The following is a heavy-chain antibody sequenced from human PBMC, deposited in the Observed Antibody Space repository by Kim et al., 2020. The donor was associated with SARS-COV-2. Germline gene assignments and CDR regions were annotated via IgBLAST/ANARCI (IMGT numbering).Heavy chain of an antibody. CDR3: ARYYDFWSGYSKGYGMDV. J-gene: IGHJ6*02. Sequence: GGSLRLSCAASGFTFSSYSMNWVRQAPGKGLEWVSSISSSSSYIYYADSVKGRFTISRDNAKNSLYLQMNSLRAEDTAVYYCARYYDFWSGYSKGYGMDVWGQGTTVTVSS. CDR2: ISSSSSYI. V-gene: IGHV3-21*01. D-gene: IGHD3-3*01. CDR1: GFTFSSYS.